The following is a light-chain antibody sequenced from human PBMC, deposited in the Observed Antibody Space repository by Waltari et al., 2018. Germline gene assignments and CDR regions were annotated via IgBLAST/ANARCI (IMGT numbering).Light chain of an antibody. Sequence: EVVMPQPPATLSVSPGDRATLSCRASQSIATDLAWYQHKPGQAPRLLIYHASTRATAIPTRFRGSGSATDFSLTISGLQSEDSAVYYCQQYNRWPPLTFGGGTKVEI. V-gene: IGKV3D-15*01. CDR2: HAS. J-gene: IGKJ4*01. CDR1: QSIATD. CDR3: QQYNRWPPLT.